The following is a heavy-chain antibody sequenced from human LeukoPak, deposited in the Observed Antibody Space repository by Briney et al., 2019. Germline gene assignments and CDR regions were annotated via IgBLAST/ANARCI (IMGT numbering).Heavy chain of an antibody. V-gene: IGHV3-48*02. CDR2: ITSSTI. CDR3: ARDRGYSTH. D-gene: IGHD6-13*01. Sequence: GGSLRLSCVASGFTFSGYTMNWVRQAPGKGLEWVSSITSSTIYYADSVKGRFTISRDNAKNSLYLQMNSLRDEDTAVYYCARDRGYSTHWGQGTLVTVSS. CDR1: GFTFSGYT. J-gene: IGHJ4*02.